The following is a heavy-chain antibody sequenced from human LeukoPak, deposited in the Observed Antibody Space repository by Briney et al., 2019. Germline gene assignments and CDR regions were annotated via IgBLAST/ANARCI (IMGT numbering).Heavy chain of an antibody. D-gene: IGHD6-25*01. CDR1: GYTFTSYY. Sequence: GASVKVSCKASGYTFTSYYMHWVRQAPGQGPEWMGIINPRGGSTDYAQKFQGRVTMTSDTSTSTIYMELNSLRSDDMAVYFCARVGITAATADYWGQGTLVTVSS. CDR2: INPRGGST. V-gene: IGHV1-46*01. CDR3: ARVGITAATADY. J-gene: IGHJ4*02.